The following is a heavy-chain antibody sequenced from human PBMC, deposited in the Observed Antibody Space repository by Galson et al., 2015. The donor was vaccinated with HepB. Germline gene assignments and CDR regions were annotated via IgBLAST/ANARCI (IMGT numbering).Heavy chain of an antibody. V-gene: IGHV5-51*01. J-gene: IGHJ4*02. CDR2: IYPGDSDT. Sequence: QSGAEVKKPGESLKISCQASGYLFTNYWIGWVRQVPGQGLEWLGIIYPGDSDTKYSPAFQGHVTISVDRSVTSAYLQWTSLKVSDTATYFCARQADIVAPFDYWGQGTLVTVSS. D-gene: IGHD2-21*01. CDR1: GYLFTNYW. CDR3: ARQADIVAPFDY.